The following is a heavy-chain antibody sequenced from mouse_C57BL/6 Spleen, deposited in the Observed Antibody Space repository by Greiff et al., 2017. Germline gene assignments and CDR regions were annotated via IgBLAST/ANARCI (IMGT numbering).Heavy chain of an antibody. CDR3: ARHDGSSYFDY. Sequence: EVMLVESGGDLVKPGGSLTLSCAASGFTFSSYGMSWVRQTPDKRLEWVATISSGGSYTYYPDSVKGRFTISRDNAKNTLYLQMSSLKSEDTAMYYCARHDGSSYFDYWGQGTTLTVSS. V-gene: IGHV5-6*01. J-gene: IGHJ2*01. D-gene: IGHD1-1*01. CDR1: GFTFSSYG. CDR2: ISSGGSYT.